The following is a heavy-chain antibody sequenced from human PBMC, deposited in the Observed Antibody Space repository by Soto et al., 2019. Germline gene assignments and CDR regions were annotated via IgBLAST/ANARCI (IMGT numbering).Heavy chain of an antibody. J-gene: IGHJ4*02. D-gene: IGHD2-8*01. Sequence: QPQLVQSGAEVRKPGASVNVSCKASGYTFTTYGISWVRQAPGQGLEWMGWIGGYTGDSHNAQKCHGRLTITRDTSTKTAYMEPRTLRSADTAVYYCAKVGNNGWPLEYDYGGQGTLVTVSS. CDR3: AKVGNNGWPLEYDY. V-gene: IGHV1-18*04. CDR2: IGGYTGDS. CDR1: GYTFTTYG.